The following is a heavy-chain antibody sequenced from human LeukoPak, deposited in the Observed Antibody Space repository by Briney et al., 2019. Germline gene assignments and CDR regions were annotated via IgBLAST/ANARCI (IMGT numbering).Heavy chain of an antibody. CDR3: ARDRAVPTIFGVVPGY. J-gene: IGHJ4*02. CDR1: GYTFTSYY. CDR2: INPSGGST. D-gene: IGHD3-3*01. V-gene: IGHV1-46*01. Sequence: ASVKVSCKASGYTFTSYYMHWVRQAPGQGLEWMGIINPSGGSTSYAQKFQGRVTMTRDTSTSTVYMELSSLRSEDTAGYYCARDRAVPTIFGVVPGYWGQGTLVTVSS.